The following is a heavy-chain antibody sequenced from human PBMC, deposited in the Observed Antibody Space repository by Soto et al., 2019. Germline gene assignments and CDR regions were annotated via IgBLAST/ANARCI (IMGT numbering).Heavy chain of an antibody. Sequence: SETLSLTCIVSGGSISSYYCSWIRQPPGKGLEWIGYIYYSGSTNYNPSLKSRVTISVDTSKNQFSLKLSSVTAADTAVYYCACGQPFYYGSGSYYATHFDYWGQGALVTVSS. J-gene: IGHJ4*02. D-gene: IGHD3-10*01. V-gene: IGHV4-59*08. CDR1: GGSISSYY. CDR2: IYYSGST. CDR3: ACGQPFYYGSGSYYATHFDY.